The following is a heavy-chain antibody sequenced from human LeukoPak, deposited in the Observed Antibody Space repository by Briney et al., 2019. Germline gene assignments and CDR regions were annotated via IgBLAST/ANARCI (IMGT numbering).Heavy chain of an antibody. Sequence: PGGSLTLSCVTSGLTFSNSAMHWVRQAPGKGLELVAIMSFDGSHERYGDSVKGRFTLSRDNSKNTLYLQINSLRTEDTAVYYCARGGKCSDGKCYLIDYWGQGTLVTVSS. J-gene: IGHJ4*02. D-gene: IGHD2-15*01. CDR2: MSFDGSHE. CDR3: ARGGKCSDGKCYLIDY. V-gene: IGHV3-30*04. CDR1: GLTFSNSA.